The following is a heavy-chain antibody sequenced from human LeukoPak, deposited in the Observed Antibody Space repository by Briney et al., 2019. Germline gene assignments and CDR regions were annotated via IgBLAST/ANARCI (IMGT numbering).Heavy chain of an antibody. CDR1: GYTFTGYC. Sequence: SVKVSCKASGYTFTGYCMHWVRQAPGQGLEWMGRIIPIFGTANYAQKFQGRVTITTDESTSTAYMELSSLRSEDTAVYYCARGSGDGDYDDYWGQGTLVTVSS. V-gene: IGHV1-69*05. D-gene: IGHD3-10*01. CDR2: IIPIFGTA. J-gene: IGHJ4*02. CDR3: ARGSGDGDYDDY.